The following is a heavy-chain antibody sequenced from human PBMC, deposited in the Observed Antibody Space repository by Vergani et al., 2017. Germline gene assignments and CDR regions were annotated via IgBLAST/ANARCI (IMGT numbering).Heavy chain of an antibody. V-gene: IGHV4-59*01. CDR2: IYYSGST. D-gene: IGHD3-3*01. Sequence: QVQLQESGPGLVKPSETLSLTCTVSGGSISSYYWSWIRQTPGKGLEWIGYIYYSGSTNYNPSLKSRVTISLDTSKDQFSLKLSSVTAADAAVYYCARGEGLLRCAGGYYMDVWDKGTTVAVSS. J-gene: IGHJ6*03. CDR3: ARGEGLLRCAGGYYMDV. CDR1: GGSISSYY.